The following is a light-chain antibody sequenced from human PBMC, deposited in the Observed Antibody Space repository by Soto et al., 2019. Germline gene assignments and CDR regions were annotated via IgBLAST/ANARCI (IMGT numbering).Light chain of an antibody. CDR1: SSNIGAGYD. Sequence: QSVLTQPPSVSGAPGQRVTISCTGSSSNIGAGYDVHGYQQLPGTAPKLLIYGNSNRPSGVTDRFSGSKSGTSASLAITGLQDEDEADYYCQSYDSSLSGSVFGGGTQLTVL. V-gene: IGLV1-40*01. CDR2: GNS. CDR3: QSYDSSLSGSV. J-gene: IGLJ2*01.